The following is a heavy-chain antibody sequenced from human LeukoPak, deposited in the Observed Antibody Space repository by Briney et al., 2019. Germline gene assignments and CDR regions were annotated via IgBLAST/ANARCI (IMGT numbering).Heavy chain of an antibody. CDR3: ARTGTYYYYYMDV. CDR1: GYTFTSYY. Sequence: ASVKVSCKASGYTFTSYYMHWVRQAPGQGLEWMGWMNPNSGNTGYAQKFQGRVTMTRNTSISTAYMELSSLRSEDTAVYYCARTGTYYYYYMDVWGKGTTVTISS. J-gene: IGHJ6*03. CDR2: MNPNSGNT. V-gene: IGHV1-8*02. D-gene: IGHD1-14*01.